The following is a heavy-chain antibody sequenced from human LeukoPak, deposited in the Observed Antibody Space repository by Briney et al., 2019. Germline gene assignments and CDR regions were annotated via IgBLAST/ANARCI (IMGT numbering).Heavy chain of an antibody. CDR2: IRYDGSNK. Sequence: GGSLRLSCAASGFTFSSYGMHWVRQAPGKGLEWVAFIRYDGSNKYYADSVKGRFTTSRDNSKNTLYLQMNSLRAEDTAVYYCAKLDLTYYYGSGSYSHFDCWGQGTLVTVSS. D-gene: IGHD3-10*01. CDR1: GFTFSSYG. CDR3: AKLDLTYYYGSGSYSHFDC. V-gene: IGHV3-30*02. J-gene: IGHJ4*02.